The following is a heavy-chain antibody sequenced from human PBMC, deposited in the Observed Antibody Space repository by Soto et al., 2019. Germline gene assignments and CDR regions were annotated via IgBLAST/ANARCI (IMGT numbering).Heavy chain of an antibody. D-gene: IGHD6-6*01. Sequence: ASVKVSCKASGYTFTSYAMHWVRQAPGQRLEWMGWINAGNGNTKYSQKFQGRVTITRDTSASTAYMELSSLRSEDTAVYYCASPLPLYSSSSDYYYYGMEVWGQGTTVTVSS. J-gene: IGHJ6*02. CDR1: GYTFTSYA. CDR3: ASPLPLYSSSSDYYYYGMEV. CDR2: INAGNGNT. V-gene: IGHV1-3*01.